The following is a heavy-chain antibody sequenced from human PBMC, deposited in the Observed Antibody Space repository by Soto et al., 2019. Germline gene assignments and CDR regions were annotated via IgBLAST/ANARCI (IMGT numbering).Heavy chain of an antibody. CDR3: ARALYCISTSCYDDYYYYGMDV. D-gene: IGHD2-2*01. CDR2: IIPIFGTV. CDR1: GGTFSSYA. V-gene: IGHV1-69*13. J-gene: IGHJ6*02. Sequence: SVKVSCKASGGTFSSYAISWVRQAPGQGLEWMGWIIPIFGTVNYAQKFHGRVTITADESTSTAYMELSSLRSEDTAVYYCARALYCISTSCYDDYYYYGMDVWGQGTTVTVSS.